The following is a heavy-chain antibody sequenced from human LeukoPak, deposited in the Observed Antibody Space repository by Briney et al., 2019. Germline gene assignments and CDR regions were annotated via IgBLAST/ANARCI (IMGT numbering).Heavy chain of an antibody. V-gene: IGHV3-74*01. CDR3: ARDYSGWPYYYYYGMDV. CDR2: INSDGSST. D-gene: IGHD6-19*01. Sequence: GGSLRLSCAASGFTFSSYWMHWVRQAPGKGLVWVSRINSDGSSTSYADSVKGRFTISRDNAKNTLYLQMNSLRAEDTAVYYCARDYSGWPYYYYYGMDVWGQGTTVTVSS. CDR1: GFTFSSYW. J-gene: IGHJ6*02.